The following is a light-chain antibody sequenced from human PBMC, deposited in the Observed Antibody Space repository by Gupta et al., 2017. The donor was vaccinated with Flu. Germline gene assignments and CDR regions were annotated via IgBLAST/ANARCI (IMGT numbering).Light chain of an antibody. V-gene: IGLV3-21*02. CDR2: DDS. J-gene: IGLJ3*02. Sequence: SYLLTQPPSVSVAPVQTARTTFGGNNSGSKSVHWYQQKPGQAPVLVVYDDSDRPSGIPERFSGSNSGNTATLTISRVEAGDEADYYCQVWDSSSDHPWVFGGGTKLTVL. CDR1: NSGSKS. CDR3: QVWDSSSDHPWV.